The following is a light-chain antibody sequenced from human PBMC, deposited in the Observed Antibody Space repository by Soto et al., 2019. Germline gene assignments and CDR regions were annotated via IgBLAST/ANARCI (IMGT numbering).Light chain of an antibody. Sequence: DIQMTQSPSSLSASVGDRVTITCRASQTILTYLNWYQQKPGKAPKLLIYAASSLQSGVPSRLSGSGSGTEFTLTISNLQPDDSATYYCQHYKAFSPWTFGQGTK. CDR3: QHYKAFSPWT. V-gene: IGKV1-39*01. CDR2: AAS. CDR1: QTILTY. J-gene: IGKJ1*01.